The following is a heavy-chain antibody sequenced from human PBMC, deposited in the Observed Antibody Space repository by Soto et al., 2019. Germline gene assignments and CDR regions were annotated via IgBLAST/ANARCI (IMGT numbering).Heavy chain of an antibody. Sequence: QIALKESGPTLVKPTQTLTLTCTFSGFSLSTTRVGVGWIRQPPGKALEWLALICWDDDKRYSPFLKSRLTITKDTSKNQVVLTMTNMDPMDTATYFCAHTLVAGLGYYFDYWGQGTLVTVSS. CDR2: ICWDDDK. CDR3: AHTLVAGLGYYFDY. CDR1: GFSLSTTRVG. V-gene: IGHV2-5*02. J-gene: IGHJ4*02. D-gene: IGHD6-19*01.